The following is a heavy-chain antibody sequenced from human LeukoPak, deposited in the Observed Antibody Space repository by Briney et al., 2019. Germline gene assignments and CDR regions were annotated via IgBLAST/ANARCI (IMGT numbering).Heavy chain of an antibody. J-gene: IGHJ4*02. V-gene: IGHV3-48*02. Sequence: GGSLRLSCVASGFTFSTYAMNWVRQAPGKGLGWISYISTSSSAIYYADSVKGRFTVSRDNAKNSLYLQMNSLRDEDTAVYYCARCSGHYWREFDYWGLGTLVTVSS. D-gene: IGHD1-26*01. CDR1: GFTFSTYA. CDR3: ARCSGHYWREFDY. CDR2: ISTSSSAI.